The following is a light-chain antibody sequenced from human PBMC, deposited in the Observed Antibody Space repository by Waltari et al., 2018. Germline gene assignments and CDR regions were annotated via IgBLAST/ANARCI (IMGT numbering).Light chain of an antibody. Sequence: QSVLTQPASVSGSPGQSITISCTGTSSDVGDYNYVSWYQQHPGKAPKLMIYDVSNRPSGVSNRFSGSKSGNTASLTISGLQAEDEADYYCSSYIGSSTLELFGGGTSLTVL. CDR2: DVS. V-gene: IGLV2-14*03. J-gene: IGLJ2*01. CDR1: SSDVGDYNY. CDR3: SSYIGSSTLEL.